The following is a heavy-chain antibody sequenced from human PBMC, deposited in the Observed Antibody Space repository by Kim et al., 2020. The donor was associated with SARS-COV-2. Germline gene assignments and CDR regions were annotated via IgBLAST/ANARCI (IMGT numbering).Heavy chain of an antibody. V-gene: IGHV1-18*04. CDR3: ARALPLYYYDSSGYPWWEDYFDY. Sequence: ASVKVSCKASGYTFTSYGISWVRQAPGQGLEWMGWISAYNGNTNYAQKLQGRVTMTTDTSTSTAYMELRSLRSDDTAVYYCARALPLYYYDSSGYPWWEDYFDYWGQATLVTVSP. D-gene: IGHD3-22*01. CDR2: ISAYNGNT. CDR1: GYTFTSYG. J-gene: IGHJ4*02.